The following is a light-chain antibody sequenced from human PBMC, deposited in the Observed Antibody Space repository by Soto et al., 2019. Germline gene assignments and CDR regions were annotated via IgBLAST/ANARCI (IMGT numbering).Light chain of an antibody. J-gene: IGKJ5*01. Sequence: DIQMTQSPSSLSASVGDRVTITCQASQDISNYLNWYQQKTGKAPKLLIYDASNLETGVPSRFSGSGSGTDFNFTISSLQPEDIATYYCQKYDNLPITCGQGTRLEIK. V-gene: IGKV1-33*01. CDR1: QDISNY. CDR2: DAS. CDR3: QKYDNLPIT.